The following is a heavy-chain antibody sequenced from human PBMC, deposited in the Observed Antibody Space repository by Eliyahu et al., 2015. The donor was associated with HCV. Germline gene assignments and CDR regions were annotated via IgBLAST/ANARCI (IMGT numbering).Heavy chain of an antibody. Sequence: QVQLQEPAPGLVKPSGTLSLTCAVSGGSISSSNWWSWVRQPPGKGLEWIGEIYHSGRPHYNPSLKSRVTISVDKSKNQFSLKLSSVTAADTAVYYCARYSSSWYGIKNFDYWGQGTLVTVSS. CDR2: IYHSGRP. D-gene: IGHD6-13*01. CDR3: ARYSSSWYGIKNFDY. CDR1: GGSISSSNW. J-gene: IGHJ4*02. V-gene: IGHV4-4*02.